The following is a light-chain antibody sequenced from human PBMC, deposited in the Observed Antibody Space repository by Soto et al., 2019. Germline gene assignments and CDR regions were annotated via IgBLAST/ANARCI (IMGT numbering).Light chain of an antibody. CDR2: SNN. CDR3: AAWDDSLNGFYV. CDR1: SSNIGSNT. V-gene: IGLV1-44*01. Sequence: QSVLTQPPSASGTPGQRVTISCSGSSSNIGSNTVNWYQQLPGTAPKLLIYSNNQRPSGVPDRFSGSESGTSAALAISGLQSEEEADYYCAAWDDSLNGFYVFGTGTKLTVL. J-gene: IGLJ1*01.